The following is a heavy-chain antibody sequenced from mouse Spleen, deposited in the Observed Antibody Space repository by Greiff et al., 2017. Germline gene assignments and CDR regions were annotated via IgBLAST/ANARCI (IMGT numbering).Heavy chain of an antibody. CDR2: ISYDGSN. CDR3: ARDRNWDEGKNYFDY. CDR1: GYSITSGYY. Sequence: EVKLMESGPGLVKPSQSLSLTCSVTGYSITSGYYWNWIRQFPGNKLEWMGYISYDGSNNYNPSLKNRISITRDTSKNQFFLKLNSVTTEDTATYYCARDRNWDEGKNYFDYWGQGTTLTVSS. J-gene: IGHJ2*01. D-gene: IGHD4-1*01. V-gene: IGHV3-6*01.